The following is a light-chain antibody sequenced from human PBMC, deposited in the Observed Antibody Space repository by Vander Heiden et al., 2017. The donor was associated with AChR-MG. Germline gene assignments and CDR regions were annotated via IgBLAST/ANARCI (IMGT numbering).Light chain of an antibody. J-gene: IGLJ1*01. V-gene: IGLV1-40*02. Sequence: QSVVTQPPSVTGAPGQTITISCTGSTANIGANHDVHWYRQLPGKAPQLLIYGNSYRPSGVPDRFSGSKSGSSGSLVITGLQAEDEADYYCQSYDSVLNAYLFGSGTKLTVL. CDR3: QSYDSVLNAYL. CDR1: TANIGANHD. CDR2: GNS.